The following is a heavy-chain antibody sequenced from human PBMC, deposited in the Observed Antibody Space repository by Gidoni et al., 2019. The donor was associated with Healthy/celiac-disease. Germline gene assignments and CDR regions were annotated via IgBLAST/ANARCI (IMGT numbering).Heavy chain of an antibody. Sequence: QVQLQQWGAGLLKPSETLSLTCAVYGGSFSGYYWSWIRQPPGKGLEWIGEINHSGSTNYNPSLKSRVTISVDTSKNQFSLKLSSVTAADTAVYYCARDRNDFWSGYTHFDYWGQGTLVTVSS. J-gene: IGHJ4*02. CDR2: INHSGST. CDR3: ARDRNDFWSGYTHFDY. CDR1: GGSFSGYY. V-gene: IGHV4-34*01. D-gene: IGHD3-3*01.